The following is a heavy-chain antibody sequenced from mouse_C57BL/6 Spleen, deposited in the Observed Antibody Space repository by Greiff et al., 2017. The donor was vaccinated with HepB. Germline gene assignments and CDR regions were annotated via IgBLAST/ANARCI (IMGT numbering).Heavy chain of an antibody. D-gene: IGHD1-1*01. J-gene: IGHJ3*01. CDR1: GYTFTDYY. CDR2: INPNNGGT. CDR3: ARYPYYYGSSGFAY. Sequence: EVKLQQSGPELVKPGASVKISCKASGYTFTDYYMNWVQQSHGKSLEWIGDINPNNGGTSYTQKFKGKATLTVDKSSSTAYMVLRSLTSEDSAVYYCARYPYYYGSSGFAYWGQGTLVTVSA. V-gene: IGHV1-26*01.